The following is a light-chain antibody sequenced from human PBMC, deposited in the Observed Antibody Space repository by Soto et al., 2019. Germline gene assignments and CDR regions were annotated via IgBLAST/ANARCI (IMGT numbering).Light chain of an antibody. V-gene: IGKV1-5*03. J-gene: IGKJ1*01. CDR1: QSISSW. CDR3: QQSNSYWT. Sequence: DIQMTQSPSTLSASVGDRVTITCRASQSISSWLAWYQQKPGKAPKLLIYKASSLESGVPSRFSGSGSGTAFSLTINSRQPDDFATYYCQQSNSYWTFGQGTKVEIK. CDR2: KAS.